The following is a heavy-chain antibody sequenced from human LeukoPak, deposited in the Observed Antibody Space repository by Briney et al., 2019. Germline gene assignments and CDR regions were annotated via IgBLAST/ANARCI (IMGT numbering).Heavy chain of an antibody. V-gene: IGHV3-23*01. CDR3: AKDSFMAVAGTIFDY. J-gene: IGHJ4*02. CDR1: GFTFSSYA. Sequence: GGSLTLSCAASGFTFSSYAMSWARHSPGKGLEWASAISGSGGSTYYADSVKCRLTISRDNSKNTLYLQMNSLSAEDTAVYYCAKDSFMAVAGTIFDYWGQGTLVTVSS. CDR2: ISGSGGST. D-gene: IGHD6-19*01.